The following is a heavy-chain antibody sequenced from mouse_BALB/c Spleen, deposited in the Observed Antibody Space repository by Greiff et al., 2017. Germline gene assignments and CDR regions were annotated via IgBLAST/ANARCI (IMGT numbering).Heavy chain of an antibody. V-gene: IGHV1-80*01. J-gene: IGHJ2*01. CDR2: IYPGDGDT. CDR1: GYAFSSYW. D-gene: IGHD1-2*01. Sequence: QVQLQQSGAELVRPGSSVKISCKASGYAFSSYWMNWVKQRPGQGLEWIGQIYPGDGDTNYNGKFKGKATLTADKSSSTAYMQLSSLTSEDSAVYFCASDYGYMYYLDYWGQGTTLTVSS. CDR3: ASDYGYMYYLDY.